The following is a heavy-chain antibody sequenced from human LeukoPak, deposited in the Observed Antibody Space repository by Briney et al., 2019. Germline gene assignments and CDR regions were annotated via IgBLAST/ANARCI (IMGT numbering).Heavy chain of an antibody. V-gene: IGHV3-30*02. J-gene: IGHJ4*02. CDR1: GISFRSYG. CDR2: IWYDASNK. D-gene: IGHD3-10*01. CDR3: AREEPMVAGEARQGSYFDY. Sequence: PGGSLRLSCAASGISFRSYGMHWVRQAPGKGLEWVTFIWYDASNKYYAESVKGRFTISRDNSRNTVFLQMNSLRAEDTAVYYCAREEPMVAGEARQGSYFDYWGQGTLVTVSS.